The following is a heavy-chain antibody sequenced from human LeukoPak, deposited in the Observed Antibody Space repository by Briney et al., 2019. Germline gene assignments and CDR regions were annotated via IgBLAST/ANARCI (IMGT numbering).Heavy chain of an antibody. CDR1: GFTFSSYA. V-gene: IGHV3-23*01. CDR2: ISGSGGST. D-gene: IGHD1-26*01. J-gene: IGHJ4*02. CDR3: AKDVVGAINYFDY. Sequence: GGSLRPSCAASGFTFSSYAMSWVRQAPGKGLEWVSAISGSGGSTYYADSVKGRFTIPRDNSKNTLYLQMNSLRAEDTAVYYCAKDVVGAINYFDYWGQGTLVTVSS.